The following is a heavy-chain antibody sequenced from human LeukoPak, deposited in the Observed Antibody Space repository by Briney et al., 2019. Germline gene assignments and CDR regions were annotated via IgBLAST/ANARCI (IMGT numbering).Heavy chain of an antibody. V-gene: IGHV5-51*01. CDR1: GYSFTSYW. D-gene: IGHD6-19*01. CDR3: ARRRGERVAGPDY. Sequence: GESLKISCKGSGYSFTSYWIVWVRQMPGQGLEWMGIIHPGDSNTKYSPSFEGQVTISVGKPISTAYLQWSSLKASDSAMYYCARRRGERVAGPDYWGQGTLVTVSS. CDR2: IHPGDSNT. J-gene: IGHJ4*02.